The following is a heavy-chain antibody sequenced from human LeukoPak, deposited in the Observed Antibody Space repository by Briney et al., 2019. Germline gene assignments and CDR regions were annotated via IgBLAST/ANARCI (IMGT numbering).Heavy chain of an antibody. D-gene: IGHD6-6*01. CDR3: ARGEVYDAFDI. Sequence: SETLSLTCTVSGGSISSGGYYWRWIRQHPGKGLEWIGYIYYSGSTYYNPSLKSRVTISVDTSENQFSLKLSSVTAADTAVYYCARGEVYDAFDIWGQGTMVTVSS. V-gene: IGHV4-31*03. CDR2: IYYSGST. J-gene: IGHJ3*02. CDR1: GGSISSGGYY.